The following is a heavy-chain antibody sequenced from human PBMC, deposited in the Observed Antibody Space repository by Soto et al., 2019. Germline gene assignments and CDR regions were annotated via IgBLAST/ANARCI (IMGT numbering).Heavy chain of an antibody. D-gene: IGHD2-15*01. CDR2: ISYDGSNK. CDR3: AKLLPVAATNDY. J-gene: IGHJ4*02. CDR1: GFTFSSYG. Sequence: QVQLVESGGGVVQPGRSLRLSCAASGFTFSSYGMHWVRQAPGKGLEWVAVISYDGSNKDYAGSVKGRFTISRDNSKNTLYLQMNSLRAEETAVYYCAKLLPVAATNDYWGQGTLVTVSS. V-gene: IGHV3-30*18.